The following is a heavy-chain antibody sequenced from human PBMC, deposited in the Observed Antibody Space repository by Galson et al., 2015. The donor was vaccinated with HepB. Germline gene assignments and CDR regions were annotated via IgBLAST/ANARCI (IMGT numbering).Heavy chain of an antibody. D-gene: IGHD6-13*01. CDR1: GFTFSSYA. J-gene: IGHJ6*02. Sequence: SLRLSCAASGFTFSSYAIHWVRQAPGKGLEYVSAISGDGGSTYYADSVKGRFTISRDNSKNTLYLQMSSLRTEDTAVYYCVKDSSQYSSRWYYYYGMDVWGQGTTVTVSS. CDR2: ISGDGGST. CDR3: VKDSSQYSSRWYYYYGMDV. V-gene: IGHV3-64D*06.